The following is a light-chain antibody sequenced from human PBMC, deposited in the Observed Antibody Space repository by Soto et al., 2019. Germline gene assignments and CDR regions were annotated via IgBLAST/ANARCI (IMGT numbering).Light chain of an antibody. CDR1: QSVTSNF. V-gene: IGKV3-20*01. Sequence: PGERATLSCRASQSVTSNFLAWYQQKPGQAPRLLIYGASTRAAGVPDRFSGSGSGTDFTLTITRLEPEDFAVYYCQQYGRSPLLYTFGQGTKRGVK. CDR2: GAS. J-gene: IGKJ2*01. CDR3: QQYGRSPLLYT.